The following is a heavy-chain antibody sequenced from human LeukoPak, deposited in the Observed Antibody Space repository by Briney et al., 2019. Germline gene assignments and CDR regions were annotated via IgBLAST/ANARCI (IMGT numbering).Heavy chain of an antibody. V-gene: IGHV4-34*01. J-gene: IGHJ4*02. CDR1: GGSFSGYY. CDR3: ARDTGPQITMVRGVIGGHFDY. D-gene: IGHD3-10*01. Sequence: ASETLSLTCAVYGGSFSGYYWSWIRQPPGKGLEWIGEINHSGSTNYNPSLKSRVTISVDTSKNQFSLKLSSVTAADTAVYYCARDTGPQITMVRGVIGGHFDYWGQGTLVTVSS. CDR2: INHSGST.